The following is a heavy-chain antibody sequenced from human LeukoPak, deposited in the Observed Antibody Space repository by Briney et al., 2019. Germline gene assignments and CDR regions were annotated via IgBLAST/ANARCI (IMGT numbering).Heavy chain of an antibody. J-gene: IGHJ4*02. CDR2: IYYTGNT. CDR1: GVSISSSNSY. D-gene: IGHD3/OR15-3a*01. CDR3: AKQTGSGLFILP. V-gene: IGHV4-39*01. Sequence: PSETLSLTCSVSGVSISSSNSYLGWIRQPPGKGLEWIGSIYYTGNTYYNASLKSRVTISIDTSKNQFSLKLTSVTAADTAVYYCAKQTGSGLFILPGGQGTLVTVSS.